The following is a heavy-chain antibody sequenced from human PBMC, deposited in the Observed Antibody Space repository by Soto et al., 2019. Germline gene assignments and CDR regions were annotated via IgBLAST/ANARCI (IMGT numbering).Heavy chain of an antibody. CDR3: ARGAPAADAFDI. V-gene: IGHV1-3*01. J-gene: IGHJ3*02. CDR1: GYTFTSYA. Sequence: ASVKVSCKASGYTFTSYAMHWVRQAPGQRLEWMGWINAGNGNTKYSQKFQGRVTITRDTSASTAYMELSSLRSEDTAVYYCARGAPAADAFDIWGQGTMVTVSS. CDR2: INAGNGNT.